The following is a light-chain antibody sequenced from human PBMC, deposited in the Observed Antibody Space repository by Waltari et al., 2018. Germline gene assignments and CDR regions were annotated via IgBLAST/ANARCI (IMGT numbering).Light chain of an antibody. J-gene: IGKJ4*01. V-gene: IGKV1-39*01. CDR1: QNINIF. CDR3: QQSDTFFALT. CDR2: AAS. Sequence: DIQMTQSPSSLSASVGDRVTITCRASQNINIFLSWYQQRPGRAPRLLIYAASSLHSGVPSRFSGSGSGTDFTLTIASLQPEDVATYYCQQSDTFFALTFGGGTKVEI.